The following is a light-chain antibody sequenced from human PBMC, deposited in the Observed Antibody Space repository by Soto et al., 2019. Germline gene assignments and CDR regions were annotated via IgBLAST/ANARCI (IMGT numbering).Light chain of an antibody. CDR1: SSNIGAGYD. CDR3: QSYDSSLSGAV. Sequence: QSVLTQPPSVSGAPGQRVTISCTGSSSNIGAGYDVPWYQQLPGTAPKLLIYGNSNRPSGVPDRFSGSKSGTSASLAITGRQAEEEADYYCQSYDSSLSGAVFGGGTQLTVL. CDR2: GNS. V-gene: IGLV1-40*01. J-gene: IGLJ7*01.